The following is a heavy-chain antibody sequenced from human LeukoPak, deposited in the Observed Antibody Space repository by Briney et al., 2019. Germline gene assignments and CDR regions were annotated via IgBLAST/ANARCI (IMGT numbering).Heavy chain of an antibody. D-gene: IGHD3-10*01. CDR1: GGSISSYY. J-gene: IGHJ4*02. CDR3: AGRLFDSGSYKVDY. V-gene: IGHV4-59*01. CDR2: IYYSGST. Sequence: SETLSLTCTVSGGSISSYYWSWIRQPPGKGLEWIGYIYYSGSTNYNPSLKSRVTISVDTSKNQFSLKLSSVTAADTAVYYCAGRLFDSGSYKVDYWGQGTLVTVSS.